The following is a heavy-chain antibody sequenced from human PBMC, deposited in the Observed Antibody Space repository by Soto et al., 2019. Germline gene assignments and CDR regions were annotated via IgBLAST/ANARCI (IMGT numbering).Heavy chain of an antibody. V-gene: IGHV3-23*01. CDR3: AKASGWFGEFDY. D-gene: IGHD3-10*01. J-gene: IGHJ4*02. Sequence: EVQLLESGGGLVQPGGSLRLSCAASGFTFSSYAMSWVRQAPGKGLEWVSAISGSGGSTYYADSVKGRFTISRDNSKNTLYLQMTRQRAEDRAVYYGAKASGWFGEFDYWAQGTLVTVPS. CDR1: GFTFSSYA. CDR2: ISGSGGST.